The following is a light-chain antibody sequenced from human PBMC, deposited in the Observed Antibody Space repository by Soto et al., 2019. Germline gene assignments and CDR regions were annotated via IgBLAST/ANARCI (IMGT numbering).Light chain of an antibody. V-gene: IGKV1-13*02. J-gene: IGKJ4*01. Sequence: AIQLTQSPSSLSASVGDRVTITCRASQGISSALAWYQHKPGRAPRLLIYDASSLQSGVSSRFGGSGSGTDFTLTISSLQPEDFATYYCQQFQSYALTFGGGTKLEIK. CDR2: DAS. CDR1: QGISSA. CDR3: QQFQSYALT.